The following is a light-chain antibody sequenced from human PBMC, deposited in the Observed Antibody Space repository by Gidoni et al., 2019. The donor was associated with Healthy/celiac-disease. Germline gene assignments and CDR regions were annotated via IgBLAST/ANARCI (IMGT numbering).Light chain of an antibody. CDR2: LNSDGSH. V-gene: IGLV4-69*01. J-gene: IGLJ2*01. CDR1: SGPSSYA. Sequence: QLVLTQSPSASASLRASVKLTCTLSSGPSSYAIAWHQQQPEKGPRYLMKLNSDGSHSKGDGIPDRFSGSSSGAERYLTISSLQSEDEADYYCQTWGTGIHVVFGGGTKLTVL. CDR3: QTWGTGIHVV.